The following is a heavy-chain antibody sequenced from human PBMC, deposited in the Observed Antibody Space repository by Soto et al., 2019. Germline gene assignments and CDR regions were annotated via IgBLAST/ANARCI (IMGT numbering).Heavy chain of an antibody. V-gene: IGHV3-66*01. Sequence: EVQLVESGGGLVQPGGSLRLSCEASGFTVSSNYMNWVRQAPGRGLEWVSVIYTSGSTYYADSVKGRFTISRDNSKNTLYLQMSSLRADDTAVYYCARDRGDDVINDAFDIWGQGTMVTVSS. CDR3: ARDRGDDVINDAFDI. CDR2: IYTSGST. CDR1: GFTVSSNY. J-gene: IGHJ3*02. D-gene: IGHD2-21*02.